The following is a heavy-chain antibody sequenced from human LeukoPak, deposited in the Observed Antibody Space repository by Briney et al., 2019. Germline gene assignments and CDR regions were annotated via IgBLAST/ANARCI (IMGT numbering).Heavy chain of an antibody. J-gene: IGHJ6*02. CDR2: IYSDGRT. CDR3: VRPKHSSTSWLHYGMDV. CDR1: GVTVSSSH. Sequence: RGSLRLSCAASGVTVSSSHLTWVRQAPGKGLEWVSLIYSDGRTYYADSVRGRFTISRDNTKNTMYLQMNSLKVEDTAVFYCVRPKHSSTSWLHYGMDVWGQGTTVIVS. D-gene: IGHD2-2*01. V-gene: IGHV3-66*04.